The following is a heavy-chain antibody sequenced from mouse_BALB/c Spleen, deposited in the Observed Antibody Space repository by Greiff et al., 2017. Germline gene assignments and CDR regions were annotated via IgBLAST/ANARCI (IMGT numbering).Heavy chain of an antibody. J-gene: IGHJ3*01. CDR3: TRDQGTGTFAY. D-gene: IGHD4-1*01. CDR1: GFTFSSYT. CDR2: ISSGGSYT. Sequence: EVKVVESGGGLVKPGGSLKLSCAASGFTFSSYTMSWVRQTPEKRLEWVATISSGGSYTYYPDSVKGRFTISRDNAKNTLYLQMSSLKSEDTAMYYCTRDQGTGTFAYWGQGTLVTDSA. V-gene: IGHV5-6-4*01.